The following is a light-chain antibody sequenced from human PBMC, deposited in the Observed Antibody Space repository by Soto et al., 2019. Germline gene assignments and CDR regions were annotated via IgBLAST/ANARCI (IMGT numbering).Light chain of an antibody. CDR1: QSVISNY. J-gene: IGKJ1*01. V-gene: IGKV3-20*01. Sequence: EVVLTQSPGTVSLSPGERVTLSCRASQSVISNYLAWFQQRPGQAPRLLIYAASSRATGIPGRFSGSGSGTDFTLSISRLEPEDFAVYYCQQYGSSLTWTFGQGTKVEIK. CDR3: QQYGSSLTWT. CDR2: AAS.